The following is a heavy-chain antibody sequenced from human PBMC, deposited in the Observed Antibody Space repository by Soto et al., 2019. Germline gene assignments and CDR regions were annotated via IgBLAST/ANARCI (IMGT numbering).Heavy chain of an antibody. CDR1: GFTFSGYA. Sequence: QVQLVESGGGVVQPGRSLRLSCEASGFTFSGYAMHWVRQVPGKGLQWVALISYDGNNKYYADSVKGRFTISRDNSKNTLFLQMNSLRAEDTVVYYCARDQDFGDYVTYFYWFDSWGQGTLVTVSS. V-gene: IGHV3-30-3*01. CDR2: ISYDGNNK. J-gene: IGHJ5*01. D-gene: IGHD4-17*01. CDR3: ARDQDFGDYVTYFYWFDS.